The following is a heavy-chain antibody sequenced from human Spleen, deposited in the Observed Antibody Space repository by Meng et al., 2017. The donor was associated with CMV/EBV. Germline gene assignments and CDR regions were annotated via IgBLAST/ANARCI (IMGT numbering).Heavy chain of an antibody. CDR1: GFTFSSYS. V-gene: IGHV3-21*01. J-gene: IGHJ6*02. CDR2: ISSSSSYI. D-gene: IGHD3-3*01. Sequence: GESLKISCAASGFTFSSYSMNWVRQAPGKGLEWVSSISSSSSYIYYADSVKGRFTISRDNAKNSLYLQMNSLRAEDTAVYYCARVRNSWSGYYHYYYYDMDVWGQGTTVTVSS. CDR3: ARVRNSWSGYYHYYYYDMDV.